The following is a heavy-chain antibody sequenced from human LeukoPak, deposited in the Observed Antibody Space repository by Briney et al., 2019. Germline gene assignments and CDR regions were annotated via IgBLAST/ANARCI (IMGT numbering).Heavy chain of an antibody. CDR1: GYTFTSHH. J-gene: IGHJ4*02. Sequence: GASVKVSCKASGYTFTSHHINWVRQAAGQGLEWMGWMNPNSGNTAYAQKFQGRVTMTWDTSINTAYMELGSLRSEDTAVYYCARDSPQPNYDFWSGYSAETKDYYFDYWGQGTLVTVSS. CDR2: MNPNSGNT. CDR3: ARDSPQPNYDFWSGYSAETKDYYFDY. V-gene: IGHV1-8*02. D-gene: IGHD3-3*01.